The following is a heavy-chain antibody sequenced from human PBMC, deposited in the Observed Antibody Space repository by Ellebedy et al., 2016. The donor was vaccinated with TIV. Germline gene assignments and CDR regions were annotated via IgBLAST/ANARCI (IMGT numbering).Heavy chain of an antibody. J-gene: IGHJ4*02. V-gene: IGHV3-21*01. CDR3: ARAHF. Sequence: GESLKISCAASGFTFSSYGMHWVRQAPGKGLEWVSSISSSSTYIYYADSVKGRFTISRDNAKNSLYLQMNSLRAEDTAVYYCARAHFWGQGTLVTVSS. CDR2: ISSSSTYI. CDR1: GFTFSSYG. D-gene: IGHD3-3*02.